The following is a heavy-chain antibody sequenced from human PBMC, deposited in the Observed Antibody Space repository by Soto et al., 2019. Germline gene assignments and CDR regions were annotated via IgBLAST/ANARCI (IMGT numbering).Heavy chain of an antibody. V-gene: IGHV1-69*13. Sequence: SVKVSCKASGGTFSSYAISWVRQAPGQGLEWMGGIIPIFGTANYAQKFQGRVTITADESTSTAYMELSSLRSEDTAVYYCARAPVVAGAPKYCFDYWGQGTLVTVSS. CDR2: IIPIFGTA. CDR1: GGTFSSYA. J-gene: IGHJ4*02. D-gene: IGHD6-19*01. CDR3: ARAPVVAGAPKYCFDY.